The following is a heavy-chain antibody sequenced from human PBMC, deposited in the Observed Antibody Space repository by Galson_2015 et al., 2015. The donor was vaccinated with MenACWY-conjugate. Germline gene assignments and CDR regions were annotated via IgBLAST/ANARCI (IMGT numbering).Heavy chain of an antibody. J-gene: IGHJ6*03. Sequence: IGYIYYSGSTNYNPSLKGRVTISVDTSKNQFSLKLSSVTAADTAVYYCARAATVTTYAGYYYYMDVWGKGTTVTVSS. D-gene: IGHD4-17*01. CDR2: IYYSGST. V-gene: IGHV4-59*01. CDR3: ARAATVTTYAGYYYYMDV.